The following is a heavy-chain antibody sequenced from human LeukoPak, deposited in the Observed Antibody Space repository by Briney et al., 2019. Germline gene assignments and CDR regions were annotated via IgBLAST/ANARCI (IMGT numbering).Heavy chain of an antibody. CDR1: GYTFANFG. CDR2: ISVYNGNT. V-gene: IGHV1-18*01. CDR3: ARDGGYCSSTSCYTWFDP. J-gene: IGHJ5*02. Sequence: GASVKVSCKASGYTFANFGITWVRQAPGQGLEWMGWISVYNGNTNYAQNLQGRVTLTTDTSTSTAYMELSRLRSDDTAVYYCARDGGYCSSTSCYTWFDPWGQGTLVTVSS. D-gene: IGHD2-2*02.